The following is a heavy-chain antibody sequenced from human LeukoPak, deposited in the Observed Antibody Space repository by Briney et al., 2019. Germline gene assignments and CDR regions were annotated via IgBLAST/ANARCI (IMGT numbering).Heavy chain of an antibody. D-gene: IGHD3-22*01. V-gene: IGHV1-69*13. CDR2: IIPIFGTA. J-gene: IGHJ4*02. Sequence: SVKVSRKASGGTFSSYAISWVRQAPGQGLEWMGGIIPIFGTANYAQKFQGRVTITADESTSTAYMELSSLRSEDTAVYYCARDWVYDSSGYYGYWGQGTLVTVSS. CDR3: ARDWVYDSSGYYGY. CDR1: GGTFSSYA.